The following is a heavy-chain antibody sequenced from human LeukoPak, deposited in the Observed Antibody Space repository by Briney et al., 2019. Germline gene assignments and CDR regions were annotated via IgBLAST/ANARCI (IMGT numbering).Heavy chain of an antibody. Sequence: PSQTLSLTCTVSGASITSGCYYWSWIRQHPQRGLEWIGYLYYTGSSFYNPSLKSRVTISVDTSENQFSLNLNSVTAADMAVYYCATKPGYCSGGSCYSQNGNWFDPWGQGTLVTVSS. CDR2: LYYTGSS. J-gene: IGHJ5*02. D-gene: IGHD2-15*01. V-gene: IGHV4-31*03. CDR3: ATKPGYCSGGSCYSQNGNWFDP. CDR1: GASITSGCYY.